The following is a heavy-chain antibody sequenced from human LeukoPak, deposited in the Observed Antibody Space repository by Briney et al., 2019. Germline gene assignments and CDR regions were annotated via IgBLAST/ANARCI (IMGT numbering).Heavy chain of an antibody. Sequence: GSLILSCAASGFTVSSNYMSWVRQAPGKGLEWVSVIYSGGSTYYADSVKGRFTISRDNSKNTLYLQMNSLRAEDTAVYYCARTLRWSLFDYWGQGTLVTVSS. CDR3: ARTLRWSLFDY. V-gene: IGHV3-53*01. J-gene: IGHJ4*02. CDR1: GFTVSSNY. D-gene: IGHD4-23*01. CDR2: IYSGGST.